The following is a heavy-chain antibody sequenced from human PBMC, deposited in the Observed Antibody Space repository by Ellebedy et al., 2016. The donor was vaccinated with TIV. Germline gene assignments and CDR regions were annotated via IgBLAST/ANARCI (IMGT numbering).Heavy chain of an antibody. CDR2: ISAYNGNT. V-gene: IGHV1-18*01. D-gene: IGHD6-13*01. J-gene: IGHJ6*03. Sequence: ASVKVSCXASGYTFTSYGISWVRQAPGQGLEWMGWISAYNGNTNYAQKLQGRVTMTTDTSTSTAYMELRSLRSDDTGVYYCARATGVAAARGLPIYYYYMDVWGKGTTVTVSS. CDR1: GYTFTSYG. CDR3: ARATGVAAARGLPIYYYYMDV.